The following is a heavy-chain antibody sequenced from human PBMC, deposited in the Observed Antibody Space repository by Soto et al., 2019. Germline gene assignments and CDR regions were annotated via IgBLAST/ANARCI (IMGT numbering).Heavy chain of an antibody. J-gene: IGHJ4*02. CDR1: GLTFSSYA. CDR3: AKGSTDSRPYYFDS. CDR2: ITGSGGDT. Sequence: HPGGSLRLSCAASGLTFSSYAMSWVRQTPGKGLEWVSAITGSGGDTYHADSVKGRFTISRDNSKNTLYLQMNTLGAEDTAVYYCAKGSTDSRPYYFDSWGQGTLVTVSS. V-gene: IGHV3-23*01. D-gene: IGHD2-8*02.